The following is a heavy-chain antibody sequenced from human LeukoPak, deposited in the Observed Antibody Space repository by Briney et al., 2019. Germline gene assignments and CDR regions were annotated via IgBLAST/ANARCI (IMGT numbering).Heavy chain of an antibody. CDR1: GFTFSSYA. CDR2: ISGSGGST. Sequence: TGGSLRLSCAASGFTFSSYAMSWVRQAPGKGLEWVSAISGSGGSTYYADSMKGRFTISRDNYKNTLYLQMNSLRAEDTAVYYCAKGDYNYDSSGYFDYWGQGTLVTVSS. D-gene: IGHD3-22*01. CDR3: AKGDYNYDSSGYFDY. V-gene: IGHV3-23*01. J-gene: IGHJ4*02.